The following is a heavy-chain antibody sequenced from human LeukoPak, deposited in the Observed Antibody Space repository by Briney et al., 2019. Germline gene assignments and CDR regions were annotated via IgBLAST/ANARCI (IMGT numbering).Heavy chain of an antibody. Sequence: GGSLRLSCAASGFTFSSHAMRWVRQAPGKGLEWVSSISSSSSYIYYADSVKGRFTISRDNAKNSLYLQMNSLRAEDTAVYYCARDLGLRFLEWYTTPLDYWGQGTLVTVSS. J-gene: IGHJ4*02. CDR3: ARDLGLRFLEWYTTPLDY. V-gene: IGHV3-21*01. CDR1: GFTFSSHA. CDR2: ISSSSSYI. D-gene: IGHD3-3*01.